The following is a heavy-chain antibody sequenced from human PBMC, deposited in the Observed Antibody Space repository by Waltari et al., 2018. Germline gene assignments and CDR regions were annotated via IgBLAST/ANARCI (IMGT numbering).Heavy chain of an antibody. Sequence: QVQLQESGPGLVKPSETLSLTCSVSGVSISSGPLYWGWVRQPAGTGLEWIGRIFSNGGGNFDNPDFSSRVIIFLEMSKNEFALRLTAVTAADTAVYYCARIHDKTDGGWFDPWGQGTLVTGSS. V-gene: IGHV4-61*02. CDR1: GVSISSGPLY. CDR3: ARIHDKTDGGWFDP. CDR2: IFSNGGGN. D-gene: IGHD3-16*01. J-gene: IGHJ5*02.